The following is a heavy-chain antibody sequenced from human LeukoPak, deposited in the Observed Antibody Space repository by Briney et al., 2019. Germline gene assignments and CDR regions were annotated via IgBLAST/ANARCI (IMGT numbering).Heavy chain of an antibody. Sequence: GGSLRPSCAASGFSFSAYWMTWVRQAPGTGLEWVANINPAGTETYYVAPVKGRFTISRDNAKNLLYLQMNSLRAEDTAVYYCARFGYVAAVDLWGQGTLVTVSS. V-gene: IGHV3-7*01. CDR3: ARFGYVAAVDL. J-gene: IGHJ4*02. CDR2: INPAGTET. D-gene: IGHD2-15*01. CDR1: GFSFSAYW.